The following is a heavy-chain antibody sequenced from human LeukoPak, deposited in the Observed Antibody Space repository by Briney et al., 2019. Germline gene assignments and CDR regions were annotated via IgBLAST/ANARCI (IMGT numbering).Heavy chain of an antibody. CDR1: GGTFSSYA. V-gene: IGHV1-69*13. CDR3: ARDSLDSSGWYHDAFDI. D-gene: IGHD6-19*01. CDR2: IIPIFGTA. Sequence: ASVKVSCKASGGTFSSYAISWVRQAPGQGLEWMGGIIPIFGTANYAQKFQGRVTITADESTSTAYMELSSLRSEDTAVYYCARDSLDSSGWYHDAFDIWGQGTMVTVSS. J-gene: IGHJ3*02.